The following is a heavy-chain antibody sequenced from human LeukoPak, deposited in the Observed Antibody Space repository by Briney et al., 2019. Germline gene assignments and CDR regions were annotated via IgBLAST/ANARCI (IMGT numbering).Heavy chain of an antibody. Sequence: GSLRLSCAASGFTFSSYSMNWVRQAPGKGLERVSSIISSSSYIYYADSVKGRCTISRDNAKNSLYLQMNSLRAEDTAGYYCARKNYDLLTSDGSSAYGMDVWGQGTTVTVSS. CDR3: ARKNYDLLTSDGSSAYGMDV. D-gene: IGHD3-9*01. J-gene: IGHJ6*02. CDR2: IISSSSYI. V-gene: IGHV3-21*01. CDR1: GFTFSSYS.